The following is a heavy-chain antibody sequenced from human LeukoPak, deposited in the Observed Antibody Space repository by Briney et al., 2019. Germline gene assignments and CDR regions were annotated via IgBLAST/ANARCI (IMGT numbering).Heavy chain of an antibody. V-gene: IGHV4-61*02. Sequence: SQTLSLTCTVSGGSISSGSYYWSWIRQPAGKGLEWIGRIYTSGSTNYNPSLKSRVTISVDTSKNQFSLKLSSVTAADTAVYYCARARGSGSYRFDYWGQGTLVTVSS. CDR3: ARARGSGSYRFDY. D-gene: IGHD3-10*01. J-gene: IGHJ4*02. CDR1: GGSISSGSYY. CDR2: IYTSGST.